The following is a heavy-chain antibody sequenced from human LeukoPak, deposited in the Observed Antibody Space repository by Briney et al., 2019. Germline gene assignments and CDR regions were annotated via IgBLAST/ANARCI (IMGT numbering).Heavy chain of an antibody. J-gene: IGHJ4*02. V-gene: IGHV1-46*01. CDR2: INPSGGST. CDR3: ARGPAGYGGNYPEYYFDY. Sequence: GASVKVSCKASGYTFTSYYMHWVRQAPGQGLEWMGIINPSGGSTSYAQKFQGRVTMTRDTSTSTVYMELSSLRSEDTAVYYCARGPAGYGGNYPEYYFDYWGQGTLVTVSS. CDR1: GYTFTSYY. D-gene: IGHD4-23*01.